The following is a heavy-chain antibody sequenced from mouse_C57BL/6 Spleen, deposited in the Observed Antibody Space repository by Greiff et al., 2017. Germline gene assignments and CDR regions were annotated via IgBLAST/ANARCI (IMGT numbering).Heavy chain of an antibody. Sequence: QVQLQQPGAELVKPGASVKLSCKASGYTFTSYWMHWVKQRPGQGLEWIGMIHPNSGSTNYNEKFKSKATLTVDTSSSTAYMQLSSLTSEDSAVDYCARTLLYYDPAWFAYWGQGTLVTVSA. J-gene: IGHJ3*01. CDR3: ARTLLYYDPAWFAY. D-gene: IGHD2-4*01. CDR2: IHPNSGST. V-gene: IGHV1-64*01. CDR1: GYTFTSYW.